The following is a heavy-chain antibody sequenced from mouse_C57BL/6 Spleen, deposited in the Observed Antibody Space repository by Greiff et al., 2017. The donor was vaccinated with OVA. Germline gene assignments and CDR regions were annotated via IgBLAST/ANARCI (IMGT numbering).Heavy chain of an antibody. CDR2: IWSGGST. CDR3: ARNCAVVARNAMDY. V-gene: IGHV2-2*01. Sequence: QVQLKESGPGLVQPSQSLSITCTVSGFSLTSYGVHWVRQSPGKGLEWLGVIWSGGSTDYNAAFISRLSISKDNSKSQVFFKMNSLQADDTAIYYCARNCAVVARNAMDYWGQGTSVTVSS. J-gene: IGHJ4*01. CDR1: GFSLTSYG. D-gene: IGHD1-1*01.